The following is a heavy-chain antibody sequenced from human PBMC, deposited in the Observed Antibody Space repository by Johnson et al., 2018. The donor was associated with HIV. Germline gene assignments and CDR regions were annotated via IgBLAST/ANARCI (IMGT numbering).Heavy chain of an antibody. CDR2: FYSGGST. CDR3: GRWNYALDI. J-gene: IGHJ3*02. Sequence: VQLVESGGGLIQPGGSLRLSCAASGFTVSSNYMSWVRQAPGKGLEWVSVFYSGGSTYYSDSVKGRFTISRDNAKKSRHLQMNSLRAEDTAVYYCGRWNYALDIWGQGTMVTVSS. CDR1: GFTVSSNY. D-gene: IGHD1-7*01. V-gene: IGHV3-53*01.